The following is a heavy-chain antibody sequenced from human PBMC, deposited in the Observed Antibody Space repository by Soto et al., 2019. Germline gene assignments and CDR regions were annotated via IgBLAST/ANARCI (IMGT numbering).Heavy chain of an antibody. CDR1: AFPFRDYY. V-gene: IGHV3-11*01. CDR3: HAFCFRSSCPTYWYNYGMDL. CDR2: ISSSGDTI. Sequence: PGGSLRLSCAASAFPFRDYYINWIRQASGKGLEWISYISSSGDTIHYADSVKGRFSISRDNAKSSVYLQMNSLRADDTALYFCHAFCFRSSCPTYWYNYGMDLWGQGTTVTVSS. D-gene: IGHD2-2*01. J-gene: IGHJ6*02.